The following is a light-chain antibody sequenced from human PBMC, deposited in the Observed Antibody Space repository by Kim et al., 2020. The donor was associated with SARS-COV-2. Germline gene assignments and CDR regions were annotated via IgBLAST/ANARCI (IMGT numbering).Light chain of an antibody. Sequence: SYELTQPPSVSVAPGKTAGITCGGNNIGSKSVHWYQQKPGQAPVLVIYYDSDRPSGIPERFSGSNSGNTATLTISRVEAGDEADYYCQVWDSSSDPVVFGGGTQLTVL. V-gene: IGLV3-21*04. CDR2: YDS. CDR1: NIGSKS. CDR3: QVWDSSSDPVV. J-gene: IGLJ2*01.